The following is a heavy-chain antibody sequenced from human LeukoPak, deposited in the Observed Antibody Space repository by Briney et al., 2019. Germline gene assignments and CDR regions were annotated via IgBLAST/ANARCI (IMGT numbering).Heavy chain of an antibody. CDR2: IYFRGST. D-gene: IGHD6-19*01. CDR3: ARLDSSGWYYFDF. CDR1: GGSISTYY. Sequence: SETLSLTCTVSGGSISTYYWSWIRQPPGKGLEWIGYIYFRGSTNYNPSLKSRVTISVDTSKNQFSLKLSSVTAADTAVYYCARLDSSGWYYFDFWGQGTLVTVSS. V-gene: IGHV4-59*01. J-gene: IGHJ4*02.